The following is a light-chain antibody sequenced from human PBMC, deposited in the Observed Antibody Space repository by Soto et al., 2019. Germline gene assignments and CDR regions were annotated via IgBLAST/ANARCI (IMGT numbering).Light chain of an antibody. J-gene: IGLJ1*01. CDR2: EGS. Sequence: QFAQTQPASVSWSSCHSITISCTGTSSDVGTYNLVSWYKQHPGKAPKLMNSEGSKRPSWVSNLFSGAKAGNTAALTIPLPRAEDEADYFCCSYAGSSAYVFGTGPKVTVL. V-gene: IGLV2-23*01. CDR3: CSYAGSSAYV. CDR1: SSDVGTYNL.